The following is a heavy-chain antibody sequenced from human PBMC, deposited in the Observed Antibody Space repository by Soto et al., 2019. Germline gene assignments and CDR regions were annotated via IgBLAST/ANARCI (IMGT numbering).Heavy chain of an antibody. J-gene: IGHJ6*03. Sequence: SETLSLTCTVSGGSISSYYWSWIRQPPGRGLEWIGYIYYSGSTNYNPSLKSRVTISVDTSKNQFSLKLSSVTAADTAVYYCARLGRYCSGGRCDGYYYYMDVWGKGTTVTVSS. CDR2: IYYSGST. CDR3: ARLGRYCSGGRCDGYYYYMDV. D-gene: IGHD2-15*01. V-gene: IGHV4-59*01. CDR1: GGSISSYY.